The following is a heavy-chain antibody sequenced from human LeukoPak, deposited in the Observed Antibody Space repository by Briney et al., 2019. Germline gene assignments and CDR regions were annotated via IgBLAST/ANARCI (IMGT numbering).Heavy chain of an antibody. CDR2: ISSNGGST. D-gene: IGHD3-3*01. Sequence: PPGGSLRLSCAASGFTFSSYAMHWVRQAPGKGLEYVSAISSNGGSTYYANSVKGRFTISRDNSKNTLYLQMGSLRAEDMAVYYCARGGPRRFLEWLFPSYYFDYWGQGTLVIVSS. V-gene: IGHV3-64*01. J-gene: IGHJ4*02. CDR1: GFTFSSYA. CDR3: ARGGPRRFLEWLFPSYYFDY.